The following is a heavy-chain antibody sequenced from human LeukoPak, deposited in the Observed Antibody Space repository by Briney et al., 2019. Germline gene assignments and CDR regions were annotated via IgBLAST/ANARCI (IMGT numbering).Heavy chain of an antibody. CDR2: IYYSGST. J-gene: IGHJ4*02. Sequence: KSSETLSLTCTVSGGSISSYYWSWIRQPPGKGLEWIGYIYYSGSTNYNPSLKSRVTISVDTSKNQFSLKLSSVTAADTAVYYCAREAKGKNWGFLFGEGFDYWGQGTLVTVSS. CDR1: GGSISSYY. V-gene: IGHV4-59*01. D-gene: IGHD7-27*01. CDR3: AREAKGKNWGFLFGEGFDY.